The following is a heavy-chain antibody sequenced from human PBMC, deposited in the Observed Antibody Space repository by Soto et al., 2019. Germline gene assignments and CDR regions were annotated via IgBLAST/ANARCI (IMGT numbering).Heavy chain of an antibody. CDR3: ARAGGYSGYDPKNYYYYMDV. CDR2: ISAYNGNT. V-gene: IGHV1-18*01. Sequence: ASVKVSCKASGYTFTSYGISWVRQAPGQGLEWMGWISAYNGNTNYAQKLQGRVTMTTDTSTSTAYMELRSLRSDDTAVYYCARAGGYSGYDPKNYYYYMDVWGKGTTVTVSS. CDR1: GYTFTSYG. D-gene: IGHD5-12*01. J-gene: IGHJ6*03.